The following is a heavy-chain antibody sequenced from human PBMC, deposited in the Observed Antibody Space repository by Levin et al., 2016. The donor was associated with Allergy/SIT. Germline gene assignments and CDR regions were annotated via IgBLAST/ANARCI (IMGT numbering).Heavy chain of an antibody. D-gene: IGHD6-13*01. CDR3: ARGGGYSSSWYRYDAFDI. J-gene: IGHJ3*02. CDR2: INHSGST. V-gene: IGHV4-34*01. Sequence: WIRQPPREGAGSGLGEINHSGSTNYNPSLKSRVTISVDTSKNQFSLKLSSVTAADTAVYYCARGGGYSSSWYRYDAFDIWGQGTMVTVSS.